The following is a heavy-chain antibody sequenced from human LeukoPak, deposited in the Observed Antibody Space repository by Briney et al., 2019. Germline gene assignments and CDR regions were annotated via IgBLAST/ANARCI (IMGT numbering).Heavy chain of an antibody. CDR3: ARDHDGYYFDY. CDR2: IYYSGST. CDR1: GGSISSYY. D-gene: IGHD3-10*01. Sequence: NPSETLSLTCTVSGGSISSYYWSWIRQPPGKGLEWIGYIYYSGSTNYNPSLKSRVTISVDTSKNQFSLKLSSVTAADTAVYYCARDHDGYYFDYWGQGTLVTVSS. J-gene: IGHJ4*02. V-gene: IGHV4-59*12.